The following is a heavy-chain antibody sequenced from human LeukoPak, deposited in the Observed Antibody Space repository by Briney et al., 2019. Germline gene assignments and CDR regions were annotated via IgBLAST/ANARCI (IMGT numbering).Heavy chain of an antibody. V-gene: IGHV4-61*02. CDR3: ARDGRSSYYYGSGSYLGY. Sequence: PSQTLSLTCTVSGGSISSGSYYWSWIRQPAGKGLEWIGRSYTSGSTNYNPSLKSRVTISVDTSKNQFSLKLSSVTAADTAVYYCARDGRSSYYYGSGSYLGYWGQGTLVTVSS. D-gene: IGHD3-10*01. CDR2: SYTSGST. CDR1: GGSISSGSYY. J-gene: IGHJ4*02.